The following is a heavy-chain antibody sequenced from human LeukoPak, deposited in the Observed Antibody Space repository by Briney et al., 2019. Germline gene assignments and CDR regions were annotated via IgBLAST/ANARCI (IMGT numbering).Heavy chain of an antibody. CDR1: GFTFSSYA. D-gene: IGHD1-26*01. CDR3: ARDFPREGFDY. J-gene: IGHJ4*02. CDR2: ISYDGSNK. V-gene: IGHV3-30-3*01. Sequence: GGSLRLSCAASGFTFSSYAMHWVRQAPGKGLEWVAVISYDGSNKYYADSVKGRFTISRDNSKNTLYLQMNSLRAEDTAVYYCARDFPREGFDYWGQGTLVTVSS.